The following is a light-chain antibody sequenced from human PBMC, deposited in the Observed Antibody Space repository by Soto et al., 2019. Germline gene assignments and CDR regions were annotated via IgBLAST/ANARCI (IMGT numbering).Light chain of an antibody. Sequence: DIVMTQSPLSLPVTPGEPASISCRSSQSLMHSNGYKYVDWYLQKPGQSPQLLIYLGSNRASGVPDRFSGSGSGTDFTLKISRVEAEYVGVYYCMQALQTPPTFGQGTKVEIK. CDR1: QSLMHSNGYKY. CDR3: MQALQTPPT. CDR2: LGS. J-gene: IGKJ1*01. V-gene: IGKV2-28*01.